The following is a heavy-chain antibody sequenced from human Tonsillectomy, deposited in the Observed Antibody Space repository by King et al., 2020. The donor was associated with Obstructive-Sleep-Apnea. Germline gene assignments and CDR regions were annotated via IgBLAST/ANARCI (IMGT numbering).Heavy chain of an antibody. Sequence: QLVQSGGGLVQPGGSLRLSCVASGFTVSDNYMSWVRQTPGKGLEWVSVIYRSGNTYYADSVKGRFTISRHKSKNTLYLQMNSLRTEDTAVYYCAREGAGTGREFDFWGQGTLVTVSS. J-gene: IGHJ4*02. CDR2: IYRSGNT. D-gene: IGHD6-13*01. V-gene: IGHV3-53*04. CDR1: GFTVSDNY. CDR3: AREGAGTGREFDF.